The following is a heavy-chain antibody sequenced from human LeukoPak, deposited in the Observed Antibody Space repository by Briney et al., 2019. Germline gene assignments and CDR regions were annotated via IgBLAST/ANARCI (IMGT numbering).Heavy chain of an antibody. D-gene: IGHD3-10*01. CDR3: ARGQDALLWFGELLLSPDY. CDR1: GFTFSSYG. J-gene: IGHJ4*02. Sequence: GGSLRLSCAASGFTFSSYGMHWVRQAPGKGLEWVAVIWYDGSNKYYADSVKGLFTISRDNSKNTLYLQMNSLRAEDTAVYYCARGQDALLWFGELLLSPDYWGQGTLVTVSS. CDR2: IWYDGSNK. V-gene: IGHV3-33*01.